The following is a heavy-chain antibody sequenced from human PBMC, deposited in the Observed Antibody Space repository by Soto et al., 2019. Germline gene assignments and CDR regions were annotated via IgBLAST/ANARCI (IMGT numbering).Heavy chain of an antibody. CDR3: AKGSTRVVGATPVRFDY. Sequence: GGSLTHSGASSGFTFISYGMHWVRQAPGKGLEWVAVISYDGSNKYYADSVKGRFTISRDNSKNTLYLQMNSLRAEDTAVYYCAKGSTRVVGATPVRFDYWGQGTLVTVSS. J-gene: IGHJ4*02. V-gene: IGHV3-30*18. CDR1: GFTFISYG. D-gene: IGHD1-26*01. CDR2: ISYDGSNK.